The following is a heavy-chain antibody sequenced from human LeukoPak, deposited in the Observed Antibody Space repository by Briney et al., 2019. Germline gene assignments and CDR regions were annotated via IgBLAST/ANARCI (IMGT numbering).Heavy chain of an antibody. CDR2: IYPGDSDT. CDR3: ARVDSSGYYSCVSDI. CDR1: GYSFTSYW. V-gene: IGHV5-51*01. Sequence: GEALKISWKGSGYSFTSYWIGWVRQMPGKGLEWMGIIYPGDSDTRYSPSFQGQVTISADKSISTSYLQWSSLKASDTALYYCARVDSSGYYSCVSDIWGQATMVTVSS. D-gene: IGHD3-22*01. J-gene: IGHJ3*02.